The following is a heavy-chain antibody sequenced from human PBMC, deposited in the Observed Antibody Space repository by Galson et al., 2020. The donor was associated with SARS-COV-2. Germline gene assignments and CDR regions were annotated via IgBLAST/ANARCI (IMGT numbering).Heavy chain of an antibody. CDR2: IYDSGNT. V-gene: IGHV4-38-2*02. J-gene: IGHJ4*02. CDR3: ASLILGYCSSNRCHHFDY. Sequence: SETLSLTCTVSGYSMSNGFYWGWIRQAPGKGLEWIGTIYDSGNTYYNPSLQRRVTISADTSKNQFSLNLSSVTAADTAVYFCASLILGYCSSNRCHHFDYWGQGTLVNVSS. D-gene: IGHD2-2*01. CDR1: GYSMSNGFY.